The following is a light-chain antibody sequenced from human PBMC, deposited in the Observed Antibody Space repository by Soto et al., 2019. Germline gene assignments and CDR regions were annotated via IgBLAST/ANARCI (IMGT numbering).Light chain of an antibody. V-gene: IGKV3-20*01. Sequence: EIVLTQSPGTLSLSPGDGATLSCRASQSVSSTSLAWYQHKPGQAPRLLIYGATSRATGIPDRFRGSGSGTDFTLTISRLEPEDFAVYHCQQYRGWPRTFGQGTKVEIK. CDR1: QSVSSTS. CDR2: GAT. CDR3: QQYRGWPRT. J-gene: IGKJ1*01.